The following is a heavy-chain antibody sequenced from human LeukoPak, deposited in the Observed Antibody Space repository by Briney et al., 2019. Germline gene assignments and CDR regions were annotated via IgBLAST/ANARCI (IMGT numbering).Heavy chain of an antibody. CDR2: IYHSGST. Sequence: SETLSLTCTVSGGSISSYYWSWIWQPPGKGLEWIGSIYHSGSTYYNPSLKSRVTISVDTSKNQFSLKLSSVTAADTAVYYCARDGFYYYDSSGYYPLGAFDIWGQGTMVTVSS. D-gene: IGHD3-22*01. V-gene: IGHV4-38-2*02. CDR3: ARDGFYYYDSSGYYPLGAFDI. J-gene: IGHJ3*02. CDR1: GGSISSYY.